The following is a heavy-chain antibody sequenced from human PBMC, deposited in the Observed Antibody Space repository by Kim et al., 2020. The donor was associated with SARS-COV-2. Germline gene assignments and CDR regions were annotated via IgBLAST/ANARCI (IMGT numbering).Heavy chain of an antibody. V-gene: IGHV4-59*01. CDR3: AVTDSSGYRTFDY. CDR2: IYYSGST. J-gene: IGHJ4*02. Sequence: SETLSLTCTVSGGSISSYYWSWIRQPPGKGLEWIGYIYYSGSTNYNPSLKSRVTISVDTSKNQFSLKLSSVTAADTAVYYCAVTDSSGYRTFDYWGQGTLVTVSS. D-gene: IGHD3-22*01. CDR1: GGSISSYY.